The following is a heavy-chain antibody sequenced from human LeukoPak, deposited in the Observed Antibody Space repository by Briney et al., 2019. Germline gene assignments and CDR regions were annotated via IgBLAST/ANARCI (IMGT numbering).Heavy chain of an antibody. J-gene: IGHJ4*02. CDR3: GKYGGSGWVIDY. CDR2: IYYTGGT. V-gene: IGHV4-59*08. CDR1: GGSISSNY. D-gene: IGHD6-19*01. Sequence: PSETLSLTCTVSGGSISSNYRTWIRQPPGKGLEYIGYIYYTGGTNYNPSLKSRVTISVDTSKNQFSLKLSSVTAADTAVYFCGKYGGSGWVIDYWGQGTLVTVSS.